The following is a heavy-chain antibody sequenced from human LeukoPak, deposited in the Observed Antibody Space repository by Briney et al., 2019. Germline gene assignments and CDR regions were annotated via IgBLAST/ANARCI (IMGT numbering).Heavy chain of an antibody. D-gene: IGHD2-2*01. J-gene: IGHJ6*03. CDR2: MNPNSGNT. V-gene: IGHV1-8*01. CDR3: ANHYCSSTSCPGHRHYYYYYYMDV. CDR1: GYTFTSYD. Sequence: ASVKVSCKASGYTFTSYDINWVRQATGQGLEWMGWMNPNSGNTGYAQKFQGRVTMTRNTSISTAYMELSSLRSEDTAVYYCANHYCSSTSCPGHRHYYYYYYMDVWGKGTTVTVSS.